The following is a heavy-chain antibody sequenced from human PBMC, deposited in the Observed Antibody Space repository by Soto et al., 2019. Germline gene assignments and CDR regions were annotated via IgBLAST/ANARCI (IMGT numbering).Heavy chain of an antibody. Sequence: PSETLSLTCTVSGGSINVYYWSWIRQPPGKGLEWIGYIYYSGSSNYNPSLKSRVTISVDTSKNQFSLKLRSVTAADTAVYYCAGETDYNWFDPWGQGTLVTVSS. CDR2: IYYSGSS. V-gene: IGHV4-59*01. J-gene: IGHJ5*02. CDR1: GGSINVYY. D-gene: IGHD2-21*02. CDR3: AGETDYNWFDP.